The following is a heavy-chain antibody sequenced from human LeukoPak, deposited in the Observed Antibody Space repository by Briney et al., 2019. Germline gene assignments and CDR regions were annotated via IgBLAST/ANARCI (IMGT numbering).Heavy chain of an antibody. J-gene: IGHJ4*02. CDR1: GYTFTGYY. CDR2: INPNSGGA. D-gene: IGHD1-26*01. Sequence: ASVKVSCKASGYTFTGYYMHWMRQAPGQGLEWMGWINPNSGGANYAQKFQGRVTMTRDTSISTAYMELSRLRSDDTAVYYCARDALSGSYLFDYWGQGTLVTVSS. V-gene: IGHV1-2*02. CDR3: ARDALSGSYLFDY.